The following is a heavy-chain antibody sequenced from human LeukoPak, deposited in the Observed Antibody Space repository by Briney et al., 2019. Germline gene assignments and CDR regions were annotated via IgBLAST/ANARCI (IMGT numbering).Heavy chain of an antibody. CDR2: IYHSGST. V-gene: IGHV4-38-2*01. Sequence: SETLSLTCAVSGYSISSGYYWGWIRQPPGKGLEWIGSIYHSGSTYYNPSLKSRVTISVDTSKNQFSLKLSSVTAADTAVYYCARRWGGSGTWFDPWGQGTLVTVS. CDR3: ARRWGGSGTWFDP. CDR1: GYSISSGYY. J-gene: IGHJ5*02. D-gene: IGHD6-25*01.